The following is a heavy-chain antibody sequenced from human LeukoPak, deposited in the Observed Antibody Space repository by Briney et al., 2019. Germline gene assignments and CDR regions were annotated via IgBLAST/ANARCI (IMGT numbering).Heavy chain of an antibody. CDR3: ARELERRFVDAFDI. V-gene: IGHV3-23*01. Sequence: GGSLRLSCAASGFTFSTYAMSWVRQAPGKGLEWVPTIGGSGGATYFADSVKGRLTISRDNSKNTLYLQMNSLRAEDTAVYYCARELERRFVDAFDIWGQGTMVTVSS. CDR1: GFTFSTYA. D-gene: IGHD1-1*01. CDR2: IGGSGGAT. J-gene: IGHJ3*02.